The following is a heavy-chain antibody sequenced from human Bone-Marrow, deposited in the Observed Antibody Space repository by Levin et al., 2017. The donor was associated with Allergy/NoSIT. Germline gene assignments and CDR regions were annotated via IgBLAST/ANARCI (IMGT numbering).Heavy chain of an antibody. V-gene: IGHV3-30*18. CDR2: MSKAGTNK. D-gene: IGHD2-2*01. CDR3: AKDIRRCSSCYGGAFEY. Sequence: LSLTCASSGFTFSNFGMHWVRQAPGKGLEWVAVMSKAGTNKYYADSMKGRFTVSRDDSKNTLYLQMNDLRPEDTAVYYCAKDIRRCSSCYGGAFEYWGQGTLVIVSS. J-gene: IGHJ4*02. CDR1: GFTFSNFG.